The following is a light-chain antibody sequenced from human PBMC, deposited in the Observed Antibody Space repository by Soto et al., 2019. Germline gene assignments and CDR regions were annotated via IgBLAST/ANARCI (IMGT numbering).Light chain of an antibody. V-gene: IGKV3D-20*01. CDR1: ESVYSSY. CDR3: QQYGNAPIT. Sequence: EIVLSQSPATLSLSPGEGATLSCGASESVYSSYVAWYQQKPGLAPRLLIYDASNRATGIPDRFSGSGSGTDYILTINRLEPEDFAVYYCQQYGNAPITCGQGTRLEIK. J-gene: IGKJ5*01. CDR2: DAS.